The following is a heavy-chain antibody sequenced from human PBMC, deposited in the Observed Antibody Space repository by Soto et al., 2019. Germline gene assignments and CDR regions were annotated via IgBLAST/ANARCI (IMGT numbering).Heavy chain of an antibody. V-gene: IGHV4-4*02. Sequence: QVQLQESGPGLVKPSGTLSLTCSVSGDSINNKNWWTWLRQPPGKRLEWIGDIYHTGRSSYNPSLTSRVTMSVDKSKNQFSLKLTSVTAADTAVYYCARVEVPESSSWHPCDPWGQRTLVTVSS. CDR3: ARVEVPESSSWHPCDP. CDR2: IYHTGRS. D-gene: IGHD6-13*01. J-gene: IGHJ5*02. CDR1: GDSINNKNW.